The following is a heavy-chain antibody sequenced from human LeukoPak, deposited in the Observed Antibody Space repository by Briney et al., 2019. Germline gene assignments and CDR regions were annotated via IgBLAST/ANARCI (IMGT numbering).Heavy chain of an antibody. CDR1: GFTFSSYW. CDR2: INEDGSDK. V-gene: IGHV3-7*04. D-gene: IGHD6-13*01. J-gene: IGHJ5*02. Sequence: PGGSLRLSCAGSGFTFSSYWMSWVRQAPGKGLEWVANINEDGSDKYYVDSVKGRFTISRDNAENSLYLQMNSLRADDTAVYYCARGQKLASWGQGTLVTVSS. CDR3: ARGQKLAS.